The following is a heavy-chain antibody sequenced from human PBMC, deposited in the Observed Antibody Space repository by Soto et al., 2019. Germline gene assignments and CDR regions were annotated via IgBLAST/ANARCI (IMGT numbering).Heavy chain of an antibody. CDR2: IFYSGST. CDR3: ARHKTTMLTVVSAFDP. Sequence: SETLSLTCPVSGDSITRSNFYWGWIRQPPGKGLEWLGSIFYSGSTFYNPALKSRVPFSVDTSKNHFSLKLSSVTAADTAVYYCARHKTTMLTVVSAFDPWGQGTRVTVSS. CDR1: GDSITRSNFY. D-gene: IGHD3-22*01. V-gene: IGHV4-39*02. J-gene: IGHJ5*02.